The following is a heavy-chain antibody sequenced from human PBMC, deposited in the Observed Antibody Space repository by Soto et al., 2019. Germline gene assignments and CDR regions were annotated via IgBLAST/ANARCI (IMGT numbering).Heavy chain of an antibody. V-gene: IGHV4-59*01. CDR3: ARIVAGTGEYYFDY. D-gene: IGHD6-19*01. Sequence: SETLSLTCTVSGGSISSYYWSWIRQPPGKGLEWIGYIYYSGSTNYNPSLKSRVTISVDTSKNQFSLKLSSVTAADTAVYYCARIVAGTGEYYFDYWGQGTLVTVSS. CDR1: GGSISSYY. CDR2: IYYSGST. J-gene: IGHJ4*02.